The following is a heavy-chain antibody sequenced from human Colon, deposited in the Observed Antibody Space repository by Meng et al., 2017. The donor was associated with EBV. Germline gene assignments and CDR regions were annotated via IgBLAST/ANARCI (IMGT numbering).Heavy chain of an antibody. D-gene: IGHD2-21*01. CDR2: IHHSGSA. CDR3: ASFDHIPRRNYFDY. V-gene: IGHV4-30-4*01. Sequence: QVHMQESGPGLVDPSPTLSLTCTVAGGSMMSGNYSWSWIRPPPGKGLEWIGYIHHSGSAYYNPSLQSRVSISVDTSKNQFSLNLTSMTAADTAVYYCASFDHIPRRNYFDYWGQGTLVTVSS. CDR1: GGSMMSGNYS. J-gene: IGHJ4*02.